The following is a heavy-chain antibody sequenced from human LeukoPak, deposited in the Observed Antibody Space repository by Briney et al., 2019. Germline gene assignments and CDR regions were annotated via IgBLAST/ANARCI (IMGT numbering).Heavy chain of an antibody. CDR3: ARGPSSGWSILKIDI. V-gene: IGHV1-18*04. J-gene: IGHJ3*02. CDR1: GYTFTGYY. D-gene: IGHD6-19*01. Sequence: GASVKVSCKASGYTFTGYYFHWVRQAPGQGLEWMGWISAYNGNTNYAQKLQGRVTMTTDTSTSTAYMELRSLRSDDTAVYYCARGPSSGWSILKIDIWGQGTMVTVSS. CDR2: ISAYNGNT.